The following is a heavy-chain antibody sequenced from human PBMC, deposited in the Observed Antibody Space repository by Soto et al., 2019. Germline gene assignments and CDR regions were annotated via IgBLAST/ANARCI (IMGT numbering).Heavy chain of an antibody. CDR1: GDSISSVCYF. J-gene: IGHJ4*02. Sequence: PSETLSLTCTVSGDSISSVCYFWNWIRHHPGKGLELIGYIFYSGTTFYNLSLKSRLSISVDTSSNQFSLNLTSVTAADTAVYFCARGRLLWRYFYXWGQGALVTVSX. D-gene: IGHD4-17*01. CDR2: IFYSGTT. CDR3: ARGRLLWRYFYX. V-gene: IGHV4-31*03.